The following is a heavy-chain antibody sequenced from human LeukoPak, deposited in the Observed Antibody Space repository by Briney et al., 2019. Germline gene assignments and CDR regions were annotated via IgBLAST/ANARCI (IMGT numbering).Heavy chain of an antibody. D-gene: IGHD3-3*01. CDR3: ASGGFYDFWSGCYTPFDY. V-gene: IGHV3-23*01. CDR1: GFTFDDYA. Sequence: GGSLRLSCAASGFTFDDYAMSWVRQSPGVGLEWVSSISGTGAVIYYADSVKGRFTISRDNSKNTLYLQMNSLRVEDTAMYYCASGGFYDFWSGCYTPFDYWVQGTPVTVSS. J-gene: IGHJ4*02. CDR2: ISGTGAVI.